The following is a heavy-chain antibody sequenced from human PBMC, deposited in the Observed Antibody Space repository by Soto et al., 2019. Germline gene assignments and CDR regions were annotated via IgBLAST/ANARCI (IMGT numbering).Heavy chain of an antibody. CDR3: ARDGYCSGGSCYSAYFQH. CDR1: GGSISSGGYY. Sequence: SETLSLTCTVSGGSISSGGYYWSWIRQHPGKGLEWIGYIYYSGSTYYNPSLKSRVTISVDTSKNQFSLKLSSVTAADTAVYYCARDGYCSGGSCYSAYFQHWGQGTLVTVSS. V-gene: IGHV4-31*03. CDR2: IYYSGST. J-gene: IGHJ1*01. D-gene: IGHD2-15*01.